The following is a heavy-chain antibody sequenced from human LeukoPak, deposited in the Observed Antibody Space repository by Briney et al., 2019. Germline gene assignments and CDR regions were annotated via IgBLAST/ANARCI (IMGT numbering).Heavy chain of an antibody. V-gene: IGHV4-39*01. Sequence: SETLSLTCTVSGGSISSSSYYWGWIRQPPGKGLEWIGSIYYSGSTYYNPSPKSRVTISVDTSKNQFSLKLSSVTAADTAVYYCARHGDYYDSSGPGGNFDYWGQGTLVTVSS. CDR1: GGSISSSSYY. CDR2: IYYSGST. CDR3: ARHGDYYDSSGPGGNFDY. J-gene: IGHJ4*02. D-gene: IGHD3-22*01.